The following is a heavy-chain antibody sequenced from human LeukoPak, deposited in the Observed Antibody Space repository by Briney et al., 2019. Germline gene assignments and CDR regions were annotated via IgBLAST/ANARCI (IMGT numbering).Heavy chain of an antibody. D-gene: IGHD6-13*01. J-gene: IGHJ5*02. CDR3: ATRPDIASTGPGWFDP. CDR2: IYYSGNT. Sequence: SETLSLTCTVSGDSIGSSSYYWGWIRQPPGKGLEWIGSIYYSGNTYYNPSLKSRVTISVDTSKNEFSLKLSSVTAADTAVYYCATRPDIASTGPGWFDPWGQGTLVTVSS. V-gene: IGHV4-39*01. CDR1: GDSIGSSSYY.